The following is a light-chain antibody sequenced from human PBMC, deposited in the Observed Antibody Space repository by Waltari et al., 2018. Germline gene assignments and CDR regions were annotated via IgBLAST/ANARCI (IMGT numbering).Light chain of an antibody. V-gene: IGKV3-20*01. Sequence: ENVLTQSPGTLSLSPGEGATLSCRASQSIVGNYLAWYQQKPGQVPSLLIFAASRRASGSEERFSASETRTDFSLTISSLESEDGATYYCLLDGPQPRTFGQGTKVEI. CDR2: AAS. CDR1: QSIVGNY. CDR3: LLDGPQPRT. J-gene: IGKJ1*01.